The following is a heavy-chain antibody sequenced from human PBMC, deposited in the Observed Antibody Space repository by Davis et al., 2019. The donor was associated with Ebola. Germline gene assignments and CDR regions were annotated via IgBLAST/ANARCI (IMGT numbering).Heavy chain of an antibody. V-gene: IGHV3-53*01. Sequence: PGGSPRLSCAASGFIVSSNYMSWVRQAPGKGLEWVSVIYSGGSTYYADSVKGRFTISRDNSKNTLYLQMNSLRAEDTAVYYCAREGYREHYGMDVWGQGTTVTVSS. J-gene: IGHJ6*02. CDR1: GFIVSSNY. CDR3: AREGYREHYGMDV. D-gene: IGHD5-12*01. CDR2: IYSGGST.